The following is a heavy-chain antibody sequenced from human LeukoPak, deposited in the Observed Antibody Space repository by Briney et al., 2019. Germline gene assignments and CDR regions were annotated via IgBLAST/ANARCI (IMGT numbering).Heavy chain of an antibody. CDR3: ARRGYYYYGMDV. D-gene: IGHD3-10*01. CDR1: GHSFTSYW. Sequence: GESLKISCKDSGHSFTSYWLSWVRQMPGKGLEWMGRIDPSDSYTNYSPSFQGHVTISIDKSISTAYLQWNSLKASDSAMYYCARRGYYYYGMDVWGQGTTVTVSS. J-gene: IGHJ6*02. V-gene: IGHV5-10-1*01. CDR2: IDPSDSYT.